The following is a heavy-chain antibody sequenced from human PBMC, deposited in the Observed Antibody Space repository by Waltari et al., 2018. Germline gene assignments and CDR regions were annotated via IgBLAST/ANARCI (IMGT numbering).Heavy chain of an antibody. D-gene: IGHD2-15*01. CDR2: INHSGST. CDR3: AGGGLVREDYFDY. CDR1: GGSFSGYY. Sequence: QVQLQQWGAGLLKPSETLSLTCAVYGGSFSGYYWSWIRQHPGKGLEWIGEINHSGSTNYNPSLKSRVTISVDTSKNQFSLKLSSVTAADTAVYYCAGGGLVREDYFDYWGQGTLVTVSS. V-gene: IGHV4-34*01. J-gene: IGHJ4*02.